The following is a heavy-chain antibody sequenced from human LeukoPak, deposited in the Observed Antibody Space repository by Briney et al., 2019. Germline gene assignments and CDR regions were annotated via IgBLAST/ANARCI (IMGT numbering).Heavy chain of an antibody. J-gene: IGHJ6*03. CDR1: GFTFSSYG. V-gene: IGHV3-30*18. D-gene: IGHD5-18*01. Sequence: RAGGSLRLSCAASGFTFSSYGMHWVRQAPGKGLEWVAVISYDGSNKYYADSVKGRFTISRDNSKNTLYLQMNSLRAEDTAVYYCAKTKGYSYGQDYYYYYMDVWGKGTTVTISS. CDR2: ISYDGSNK. CDR3: AKTKGYSYGQDYYYYYMDV.